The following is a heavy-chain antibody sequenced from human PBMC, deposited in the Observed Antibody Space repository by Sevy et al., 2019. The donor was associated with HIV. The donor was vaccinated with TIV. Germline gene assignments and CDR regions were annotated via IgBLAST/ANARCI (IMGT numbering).Heavy chain of an antibody. J-gene: IGHJ3*02. Sequence: GASVKVSCKASGYTFTDYSMHWVRQAPGQGLEWMGGIIPIFGTANYAQKFQGRVTITADESTSTAYMELSRLRSEDTAVYYCARGYTSSWGYAFDIWGQGTMVTVSS. V-gene: IGHV1-69*13. CDR3: ARGYTSSWGYAFDI. D-gene: IGHD6-13*01. CDR2: IIPIFGTA. CDR1: GYTFTDYS.